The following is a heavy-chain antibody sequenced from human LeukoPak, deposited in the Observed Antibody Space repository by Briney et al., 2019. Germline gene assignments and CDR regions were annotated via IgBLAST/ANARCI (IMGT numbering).Heavy chain of an antibody. CDR2: INPNSGGT. J-gene: IGHJ4*02. CDR1: GYTFTDYY. CDR3: ARAAYYYDGSGYYLGD. V-gene: IGHV1-2*06. D-gene: IGHD3-22*01. Sequence: ASVKVSCKASGYTFTDYYMHWVRQAPGQGLEWMGRINPNSGGTNYAQKFQARVTMTRDTSISTAYMELSRLRSDDTALYYCARAAYYYDGSGYYLGDWGQGTLVTVSS.